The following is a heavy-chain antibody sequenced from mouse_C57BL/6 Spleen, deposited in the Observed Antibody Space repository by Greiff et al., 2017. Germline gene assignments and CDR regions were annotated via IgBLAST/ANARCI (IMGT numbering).Heavy chain of an antibody. J-gene: IGHJ3*01. D-gene: IGHD2-3*01. Sequence: QVQLQQSGPELVKPGASVKISCKASGYAFSSSWMNWVKQRPGKGLEWIGRIYPGDGDTNYNGKFKGKATLTADKSSSTAFMQLSSLTSEDSAVYCCAPLWDGYWFAYWGQGTLVTVSA. CDR1: GYAFSSSW. V-gene: IGHV1-82*01. CDR2: IYPGDGDT. CDR3: APLWDGYWFAY.